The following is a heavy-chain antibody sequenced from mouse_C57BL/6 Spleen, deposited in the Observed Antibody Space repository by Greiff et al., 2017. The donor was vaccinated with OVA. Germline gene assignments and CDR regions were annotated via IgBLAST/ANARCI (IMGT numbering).Heavy chain of an antibody. CDR1: GFTFSDYG. J-gene: IGHJ1*03. CDR2: ISSGSSTI. V-gene: IGHV5-17*01. CDR3: ARDDYDGRPSYFDV. Sequence: EVHLVESGGGLVKPGGSLKLSCAASGFTFSDYGMHWVRQAPEKGLEWVAYISSGSSTIYYADTVKGRFTISRDNAKNTLFLQMTSLRSEDTAMYHCARDDYDGRPSYFDVWGTGTTVTVSS. D-gene: IGHD2-4*01.